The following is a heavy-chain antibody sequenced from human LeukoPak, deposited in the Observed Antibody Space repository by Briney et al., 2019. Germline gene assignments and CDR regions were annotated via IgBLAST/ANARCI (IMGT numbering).Heavy chain of an antibody. CDR1: GGTFSSYA. D-gene: IGHD3-3*01. V-gene: IGHV1-69*05. Sequence: SVKVSCKASGGTFSSYAISWVRQAPGQGLEWMGGIIPIFGTANYAQKFQGRVTITTDESTSTAYMELSSLRSEDTAVYYCARGITIFGATGYYYYMDVWGKGTTVTVSS. J-gene: IGHJ6*03. CDR3: ARGITIFGATGYYYYMDV. CDR2: IIPIFGTA.